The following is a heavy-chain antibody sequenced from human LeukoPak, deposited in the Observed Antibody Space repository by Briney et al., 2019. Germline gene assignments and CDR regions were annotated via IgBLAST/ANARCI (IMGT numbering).Heavy chain of an antibody. CDR1: GYTFTNYG. Sequence: ASVKVSCKASGYTFTNYGITWVQQAPGQGLEWVGWISAYNGETNYAQKVQGRVTMTTDTSTTTAYMELSRLRSDDTAVYYCARVGLLEFKIDYWGQGTLVTVSS. J-gene: IGHJ4*02. CDR3: ARVGLLEFKIDY. CDR2: ISAYNGET. D-gene: IGHD3-3*01. V-gene: IGHV1-18*01.